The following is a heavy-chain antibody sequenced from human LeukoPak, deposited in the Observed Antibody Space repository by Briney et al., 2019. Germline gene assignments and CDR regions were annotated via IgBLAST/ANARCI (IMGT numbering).Heavy chain of an antibody. CDR2: ISAYNGNT. CDR3: ARGGWTTKEWLRDY. J-gene: IGHJ4*02. D-gene: IGHD3-3*01. CDR1: GYTFTIYG. Sequence: ASVKLSCKASGYTFTIYGISWVRQAPGQGLERMGWISAYNGNTNYAQKLQGRVTMTADTSTSTAYMELRSLRADDTAVYYCARGGWTTKEWLRDYWGQGTLVTVSS. V-gene: IGHV1-18*01.